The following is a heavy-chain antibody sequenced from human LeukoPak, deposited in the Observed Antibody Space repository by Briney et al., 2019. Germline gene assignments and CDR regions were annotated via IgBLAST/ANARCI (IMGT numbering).Heavy chain of an antibody. CDR1: GYTFRSYG. V-gene: IGHV1-18*01. Sequence: ASVKVSCKASGYTFRSYGISWVRQAPGQGLEWMGWSSTYNGDTNYAQKVQGRVTMTTDTSTSTAYMELKSLRSDDTAVYYCASATLRCSGGSCYEMDVWGKGTTVTVSS. CDR2: SSTYNGDT. J-gene: IGHJ6*04. D-gene: IGHD2-15*01. CDR3: ASATLRCSGGSCYEMDV.